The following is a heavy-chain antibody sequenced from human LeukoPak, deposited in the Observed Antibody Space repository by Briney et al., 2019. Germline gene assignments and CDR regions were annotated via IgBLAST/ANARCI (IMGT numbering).Heavy chain of an antibody. CDR1: GGTFISYA. D-gene: IGHD3-10*01. V-gene: IGHV1-69*05. CDR3: ARYYYGSGSLDY. CDR2: IIPIFGTA. J-gene: IGHJ4*02. Sequence: SVKVSCKASGGTFISYAISWVRQAPGQGLEWMEGIIPIFGTANYAQKFQGRVTITTDESTSTAYMELSSLRSEDTAVYYCARYYYGSGSLDYWGQGTLVTVSS.